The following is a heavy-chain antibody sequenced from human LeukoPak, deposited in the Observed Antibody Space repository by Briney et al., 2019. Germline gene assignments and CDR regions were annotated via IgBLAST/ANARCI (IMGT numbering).Heavy chain of an antibody. Sequence: VASVKASCKASGYTFTGYYMHWVRQAPGQGLEWMGWINPNSGGTNYAQKFQGRVTMTRDTSISTAYMELSRLRSDDTAVYYCARVQPVDYDFWSGYYGDFDYWGQGTLVTVSS. CDR1: GYTFTGYY. CDR2: INPNSGGT. CDR3: ARVQPVDYDFWSGYYGDFDY. J-gene: IGHJ4*02. D-gene: IGHD3-3*01. V-gene: IGHV1-2*02.